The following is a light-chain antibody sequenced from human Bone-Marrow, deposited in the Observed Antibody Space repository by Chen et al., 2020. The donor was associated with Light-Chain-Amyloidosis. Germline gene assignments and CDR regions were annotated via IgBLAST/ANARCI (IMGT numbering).Light chain of an antibody. CDR1: RSDVGGYNF. CDR2: DVT. V-gene: IGLV2-14*03. Sequence: QSALTQPASVSGSPGQSITISCTGSRSDVGGYNFVSWYQQLPDKAPKLLIYDVTNRPSGVSYRFSGSKSGNTASLTVSGLQAEDEADYYCSSYTVSSTWVFGGGTKLTVL. J-gene: IGLJ3*02. CDR3: SSYTVSSTWV.